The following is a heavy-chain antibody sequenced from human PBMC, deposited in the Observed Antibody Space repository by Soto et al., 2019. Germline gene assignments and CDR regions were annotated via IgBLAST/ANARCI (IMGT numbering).Heavy chain of an antibody. CDR1: GGSISSYY. CDR3: ARDYHYDY. Sequence: SETLSLTCTASGGSISSYYWSWIRQPPGKGLEWIGYIYYSGSTNYNPSLKSRVTISVDTSKNQFSLKLSSVTAADTAVYYCARDYHYDYWGQGTLVTVSS. D-gene: IGHD3-16*02. J-gene: IGHJ4*02. CDR2: IYYSGST. V-gene: IGHV4-59*01.